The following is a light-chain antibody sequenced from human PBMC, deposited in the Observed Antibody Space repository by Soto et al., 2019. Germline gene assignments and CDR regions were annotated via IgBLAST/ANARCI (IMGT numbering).Light chain of an antibody. CDR3: LQDHNYPWT. CDR2: AAS. V-gene: IGKV1-6*01. J-gene: IGKJ1*01. Sequence: IQITQSPSTLSASVGDRVTIPCRASQGIRNDLGWFQQKPGKAPNLLIYAASSLQSGVPSRFSGSGSGTDCSRTISSLQPEDVATDYCLQDHNYPWTFGQGTKVDI. CDR1: QGIRND.